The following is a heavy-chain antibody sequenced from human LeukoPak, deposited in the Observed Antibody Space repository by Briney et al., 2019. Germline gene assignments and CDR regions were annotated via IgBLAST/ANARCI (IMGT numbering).Heavy chain of an antibody. CDR2: INTNTGNP. Sequence: ASVKVSCKASGYTFIAYYMHWVRQAPGQGLEWMGWINTNTGNPTYAQGFTGRFVFSLDTSVSTAYLQISSLKAEDTAVYYCARGGLDSSGYSAFDIWGQGTMVTVSS. V-gene: IGHV7-4-1*02. D-gene: IGHD3-22*01. CDR1: GYTFIAYY. J-gene: IGHJ3*02. CDR3: ARGGLDSSGYSAFDI.